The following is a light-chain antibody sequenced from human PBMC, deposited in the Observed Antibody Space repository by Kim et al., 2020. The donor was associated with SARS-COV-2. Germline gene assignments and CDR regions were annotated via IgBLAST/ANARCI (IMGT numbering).Light chain of an antibody. J-gene: IGLJ1*01. CDR2: DVR. Sequence: GQSITISCSGTSGDICNSHSGSWYQQHSGEAPRLIIYDVRDRPSGVSARFSGSKSANMASLTISGLRSEDEADYYCCSTSNTLDYVFGSGTKVTVL. V-gene: IGLV2-14*03. CDR1: SGDICNSHS. CDR3: CSTSNTLDYV.